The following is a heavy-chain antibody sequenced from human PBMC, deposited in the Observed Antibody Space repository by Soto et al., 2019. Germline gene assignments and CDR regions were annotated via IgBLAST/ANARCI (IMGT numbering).Heavy chain of an antibody. Sequence: QVQLVESGGGLVKPGGSLRLSCAASGFTFSDYYMAWIRQAPGRGLEWISYISGSTTGIYYAASVKGRSTISRDNAKTSLYLPMSSLRAEDTAVYYCARVGAVGIYYFDYWGQGTLVTVSS. CDR2: ISGSTTGI. CDR3: ARVGAVGIYYFDY. D-gene: IGHD6-13*01. J-gene: IGHJ4*02. V-gene: IGHV3-11*01. CDR1: GFTFSDYY.